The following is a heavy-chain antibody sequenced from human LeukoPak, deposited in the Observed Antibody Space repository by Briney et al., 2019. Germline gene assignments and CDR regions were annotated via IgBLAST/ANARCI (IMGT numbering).Heavy chain of an antibody. CDR2: IIPIFGTA. D-gene: IGHD3-10*01. CDR1: GYTFNNYY. V-gene: IGHV1-69*13. J-gene: IGHJ6*02. Sequence: ASVKVSCKASGYTFNNYYMYWVRQAPGQGLEWMGGIIPIFGTANYAQKFQGRVTITADESTSTAYMELSSLRSEDTAVYYCARDLSRTTMVRGVITHYYYYGMDVWGQGTTVTVSS. CDR3: ARDLSRTTMVRGVITHYYYYGMDV.